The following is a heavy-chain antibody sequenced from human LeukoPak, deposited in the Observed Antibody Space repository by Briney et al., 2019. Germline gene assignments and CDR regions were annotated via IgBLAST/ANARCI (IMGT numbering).Heavy chain of an antibody. Sequence: ASVKVSCKASGYTFTGYYMHWVRQAPGQGLEWMGWINPNSGDTNYAQNFQGRVTMTRDTSIITAYMELSGLRSDDTAVYYCARSQVHDYWGQGTLVTVSS. CDR1: GYTFTGYY. CDR3: ARSQVHDY. CDR2: INPNSGDT. J-gene: IGHJ4*02. V-gene: IGHV1-2*02.